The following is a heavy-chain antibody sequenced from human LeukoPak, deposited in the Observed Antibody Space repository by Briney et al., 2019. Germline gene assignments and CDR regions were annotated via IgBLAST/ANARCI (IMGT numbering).Heavy chain of an antibody. CDR3: ARGSWRWLHGSWFDP. J-gene: IGHJ5*02. Sequence: TSETLSLTCAVYGGSFSGYYWSWIRQPPGKGLEWIGEINHSGSINYNPSLKSRVTISVDTSKNQFSLKLSSVTAADTAVYYCARGSWRWLHGSWFDPWGQGTLVTVSS. D-gene: IGHD5-24*01. CDR1: GGSFSGYY. CDR2: INHSGSI. V-gene: IGHV4-34*01.